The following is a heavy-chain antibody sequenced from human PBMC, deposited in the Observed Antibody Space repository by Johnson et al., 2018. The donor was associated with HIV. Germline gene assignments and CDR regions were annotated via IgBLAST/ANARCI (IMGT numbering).Heavy chain of an antibody. J-gene: IGHJ3*01. CDR2: INWNSGNI. CDR3: ARESRIWA. Sequence: VQLVESGGGLVQPGGSLRLSCAASGFTVSSNYMSWVRQAPGKGLEWVTGINWNSGNIDYADSVKGRFTISRDNAKSSLSLQMNSLRAEDTAVYYCARESRIWAWGQGTMVTVSS. V-gene: IGHV3-48*04. CDR1: GFTVSSNY. D-gene: IGHD3-16*01.